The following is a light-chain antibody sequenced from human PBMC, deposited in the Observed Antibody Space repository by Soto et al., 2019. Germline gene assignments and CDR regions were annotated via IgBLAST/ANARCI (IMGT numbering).Light chain of an antibody. Sequence: QSVLTQPPSVSGAPGQRVTISCTGRSSNIGAGYAVHWYQQLPGAAPKLLIHDNNERPSGVPDRFSGSKSGTSASLAITGLQAEDEADYYCQSYDTSLRGTVFGGGTKLTVL. CDR3: QSYDTSLRGTV. CDR2: DNN. J-gene: IGLJ2*01. V-gene: IGLV1-40*01. CDR1: SSNIGAGYA.